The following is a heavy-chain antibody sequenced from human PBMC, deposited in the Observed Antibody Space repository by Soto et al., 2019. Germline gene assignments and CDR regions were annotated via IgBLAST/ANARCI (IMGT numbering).Heavy chain of an antibody. CDR3: ARSYYYYGSGSPLEY. CDR2: INHSGST. CDR1: GGSLSGYY. Sequence: SETLSLTCAVYGGSLSGYYWSWIRQPPGKGLEWIGEINHSGSTNYNPSLKSRVTISVDTSKNQFSLKLSSVTAANTAVYYCARSYYYYGSGSPLEYWGQGTLVTVS. J-gene: IGHJ4*02. V-gene: IGHV4-34*01. D-gene: IGHD3-10*01.